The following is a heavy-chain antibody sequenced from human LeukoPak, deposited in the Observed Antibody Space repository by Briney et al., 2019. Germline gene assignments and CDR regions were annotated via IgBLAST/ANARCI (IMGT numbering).Heavy chain of an antibody. J-gene: IGHJ4*02. CDR2: ISGSGSST. V-gene: IGHV3-23*01. CDR1: GFIFNNYA. D-gene: IGHD6-19*01. Sequence: GGPLRLSCAASGFIFNNYAMNWVRQAPGKGLEWVSAISGSGSSTYYADSVKGRFTISRDNSKNTLYLQMNSLRAEDTAVYYCAKDGGGWYTSGWYYFDYWGQGTLVTVSS. CDR3: AKDGGGWYTSGWYYFDY.